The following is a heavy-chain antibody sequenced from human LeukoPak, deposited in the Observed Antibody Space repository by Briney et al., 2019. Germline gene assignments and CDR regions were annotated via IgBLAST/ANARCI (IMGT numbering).Heavy chain of an antibody. Sequence: SGTLSLTCAVSGGSISSSNWWSWVRQPPGKGLEWIGEIYHSGSTNYNPSLKSRVTISVDKSKNQFSLKLSSVTAADTAVYYCARVGDIVVVPAAPYYFDYWGQGTLVTVSS. J-gene: IGHJ4*02. CDR3: ARVGDIVVVPAAPYYFDY. V-gene: IGHV4-4*02. D-gene: IGHD2-2*01. CDR2: IYHSGST. CDR1: GGSISSSNW.